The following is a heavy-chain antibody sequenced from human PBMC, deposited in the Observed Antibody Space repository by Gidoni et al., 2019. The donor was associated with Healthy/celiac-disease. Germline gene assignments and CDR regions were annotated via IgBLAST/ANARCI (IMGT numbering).Heavy chain of an antibody. D-gene: IGHD3-10*01. CDR3: ARVLLWFGESYWFDP. CDR1: GGSFSGYY. Sequence: QVQLQQWGAGLLNPSETLSLTCAVYGGSFSGYYWSWIRQPPGKGLEWIGEINHSGSTNYNPSLKSRVTISVDTSKNQFSLKLSSVTAADTAVYYCARVLLWFGESYWFDPWGQGTLVTVSS. V-gene: IGHV4-34*01. J-gene: IGHJ5*02. CDR2: INHSGST.